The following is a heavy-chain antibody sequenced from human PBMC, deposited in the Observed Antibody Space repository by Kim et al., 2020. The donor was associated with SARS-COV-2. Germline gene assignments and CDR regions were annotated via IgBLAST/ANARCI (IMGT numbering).Heavy chain of an antibody. D-gene: IGHD6-6*01. CDR1: GDSVSSISSA. J-gene: IGHJ5*02. Sequence: SQTLSLTCAISGDSVSSISSAWNWIRQSPSRGLEWLGRTSYMSKWNSDYAVSVKSRITINADTSKNQFFLHLDSVTPEDTAIYFCARVTDSSRYFDPWGQGTLVTVSS. CDR3: ARVTDSSRYFDP. CDR2: TSYMSKWNS. V-gene: IGHV6-1*01.